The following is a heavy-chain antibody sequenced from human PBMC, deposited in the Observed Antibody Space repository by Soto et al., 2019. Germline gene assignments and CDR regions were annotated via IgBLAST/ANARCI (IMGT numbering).Heavy chain of an antibody. CDR1: GGSFSCYY. D-gene: IGHD3-3*01. J-gene: IGHJ4*02. Sequence: KPSETLSLTCAVYGGSFSCYYWSWIRQPPGKGLEWIGEINHSGSTNYNPSLKSRVTISVDTSKNQFSLKLSSVTAADTAVYYCARGKSGYYDDFDYWGQGTLVTVSS. CDR2: INHSGST. CDR3: ARGKSGYYDDFDY. V-gene: IGHV4-34*01.